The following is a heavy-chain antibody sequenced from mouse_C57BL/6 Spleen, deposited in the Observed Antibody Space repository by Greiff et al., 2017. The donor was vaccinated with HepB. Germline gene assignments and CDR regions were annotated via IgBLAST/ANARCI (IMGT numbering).Heavy chain of an antibody. J-gene: IGHJ1*03. V-gene: IGHV1-81*01. CDR2: IYPRSGNT. CDR3: ARDTANFDWYFDV. Sequence: QVQLKQSGAELARPGASVKLSCKASGYTFTSYGISWVKQRTGQGLEWIGEIYPRSGNTYYNEKFKGKATLTADKSSSTAYMELRSLTSEDSAVYFCARDTANFDWYFDVWGTGTTVTVSS. CDR1: GYTFTSYG. D-gene: IGHD3-3*01.